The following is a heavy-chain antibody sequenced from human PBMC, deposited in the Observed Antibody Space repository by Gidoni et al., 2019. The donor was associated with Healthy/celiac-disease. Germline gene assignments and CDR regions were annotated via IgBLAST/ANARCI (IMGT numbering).Heavy chain of an antibody. V-gene: IGHV4-34*01. J-gene: IGHJ5*02. CDR1: GGSFSGYY. Sequence: QVQLQQWGAGLLKPSETLSLTCAVYGGSFSGYYWSWIRQPPGKGLEWIGEINHSGSTNYNPSLKSRVTISVDTSKNQFSLKLSSVTAADTAVYYCTRVYCSSTSCHNWFDPWGQGTLVTVSS. D-gene: IGHD2-2*01. CDR2: INHSGST. CDR3: TRVYCSSTSCHNWFDP.